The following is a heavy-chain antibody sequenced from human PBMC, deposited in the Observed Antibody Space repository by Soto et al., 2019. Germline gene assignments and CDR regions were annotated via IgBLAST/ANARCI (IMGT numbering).Heavy chain of an antibody. Sequence: SETLSLTCTVSGGSISSYYLSWIRQPPGKGLEWIGYIYYSGSTNYNPSLKSRVTISVDTSKNQFSLKLSSVTAADTAVYYCARVNWYVDYWGQGTLVTAPQ. V-gene: IGHV4-59*01. D-gene: IGHD6-13*01. CDR1: GGSISSYY. CDR2: IYYSGST. J-gene: IGHJ4*02. CDR3: ARVNWYVDY.